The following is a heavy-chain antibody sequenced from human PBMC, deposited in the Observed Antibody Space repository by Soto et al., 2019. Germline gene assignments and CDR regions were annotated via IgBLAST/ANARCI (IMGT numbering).Heavy chain of an antibody. J-gene: IGHJ5*02. V-gene: IGHV3-30*03. CDR3: ARYSTSDYRGPFDL. Sequence: QVHLVESGGGVVQPGRSLRPSCAASGFSFSSHGMHWVRQAPGKGLEWVAVVTFDGSHQYYADSVKGRFTISRDNSRNMVYLQMNSLREDDTAIYFCARYSTSDYRGPFDLWGQGIQVTVSS. D-gene: IGHD4-4*01. CDR2: VTFDGSHQ. CDR1: GFSFSSHG.